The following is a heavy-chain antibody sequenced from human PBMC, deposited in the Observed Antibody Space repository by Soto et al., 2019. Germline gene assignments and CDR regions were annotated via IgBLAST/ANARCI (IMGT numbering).Heavy chain of an antibody. D-gene: IGHD5-18*01. CDR3: ARFDIATVSLAFDI. CDR1: GYSFTSYW. J-gene: IGHJ3*02. CDR2: IYPGDSDT. V-gene: IGHV5-51*01. Sequence: PGESLKISCKGSGYSFTSYWIGWVRQMPGKGLEWMGIIYPGDSDTRYSPSFQGQVTISVDKSISTAYLQWRSLKASDTAMYYCARFDIATVSLAFDIWGQGTMVTVSS.